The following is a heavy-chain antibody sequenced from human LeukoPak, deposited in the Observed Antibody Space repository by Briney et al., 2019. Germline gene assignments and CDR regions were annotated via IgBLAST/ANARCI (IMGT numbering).Heavy chain of an antibody. CDR2: ISAYNGNT. D-gene: IGHD3-9*01. CDR3: ARGDTYYDILTVMDV. Sequence: ASVKVSCKASGYTFTSYGISWVRQAPGQGLEWMGWISAYNGNTNYAQKLQGRVTMTTDTSTSTAYMELRSLRSDDTAVYYCARGDTYYDILTVMDVWGKGTTVTISS. CDR1: GYTFTSYG. J-gene: IGHJ6*03. V-gene: IGHV1-18*01.